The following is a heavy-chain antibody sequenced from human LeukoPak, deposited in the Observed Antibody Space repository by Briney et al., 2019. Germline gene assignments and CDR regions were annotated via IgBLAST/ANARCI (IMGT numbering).Heavy chain of an antibody. J-gene: IGHJ4*02. V-gene: IGHV1-18*01. CDR3: ARDGEGPYDYVWGSYRGYYFDY. D-gene: IGHD3-16*02. CDR1: CYTFTSYG. CDR2: ISAYNGNT. Sequence: ASVKVSCKASCYTFTSYGISWVRQAPGQGLEWMGCISAYNGNTNYAQKLQGRVTMNTDTSTSTAYMELRSLRSDDTAVYYCARDGEGPYDYVWGSYRGYYFDYWGQGTLVTVSS.